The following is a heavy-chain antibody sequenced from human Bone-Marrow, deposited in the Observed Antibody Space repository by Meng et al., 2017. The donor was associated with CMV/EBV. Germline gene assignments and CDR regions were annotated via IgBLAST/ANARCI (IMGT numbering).Heavy chain of an antibody. D-gene: IGHD1-26*01. J-gene: IGHJ4*02. Sequence: GGSLRLSCAASGFTFSTSNMNWVRQAPGKGLEWVSVIYSGGSSTYYADSVMGRFTISRDNSKNTLYLQMNSLRAEDTAVYYCAKPIGGSYLHFDYWGQGTLVTVSS. CDR2: IYSGGSST. CDR3: AKPIGGSYLHFDY. V-gene: IGHV3-23*03. CDR1: GFTFSTSN.